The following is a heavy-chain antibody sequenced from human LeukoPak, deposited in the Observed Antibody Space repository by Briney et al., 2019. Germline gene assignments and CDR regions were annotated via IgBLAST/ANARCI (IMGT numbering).Heavy chain of an antibody. CDR3: AREGVLRYFDWSSYYFDY. CDR2: INPNSGGT. D-gene: IGHD3-9*01. J-gene: IGHJ4*02. Sequence: ASVKVSCKASGGTFSSYAISWVRQAPGQGLEWMGWINPNSGGTNYAQKFQGRVTMTRDTSISTAYMELSRLRSDDTAVYYCAREGVLRYFDWSSYYFDYWGQGTLVTVSS. V-gene: IGHV1-2*02. CDR1: GGTFSSYA.